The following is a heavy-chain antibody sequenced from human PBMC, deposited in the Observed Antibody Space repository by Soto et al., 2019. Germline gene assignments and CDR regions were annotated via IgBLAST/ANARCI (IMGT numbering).Heavy chain of an antibody. V-gene: IGHV3-33*01. CDR1: GFTFSSYG. CDR2: IWNDGSNK. D-gene: IGHD2-8*01. CDR3: ESDYLPMGREDYMDV. J-gene: IGHJ6*03. Sequence: QVQLVESGGGVVQPGRSLRLSCAASGFTFSSYGMHWVRQAPGKGLEWVAVIWNDGSNKYYADSVKGRFTISRDNSKNTLYLKMNSLRAEDTAVYYCESDYLPMGREDYMDVWGNGTTVTVSS.